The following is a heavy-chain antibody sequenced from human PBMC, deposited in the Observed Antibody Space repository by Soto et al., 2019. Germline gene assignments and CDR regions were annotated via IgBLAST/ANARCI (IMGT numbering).Heavy chain of an antibody. V-gene: IGHV3-30*18. CDR3: VKDSLGGMTPVFMPGPD. D-gene: IGHD2-2*01. CDR2: ISNDVRNI. CDR1: GLTFSTYG. J-gene: IGHJ4*02. Sequence: VQLVESGGGVVQPGRSLRLSCAASGLTFSTYGFHWVRQAPGKGLEWVAVISNDVRNIHYAESVTGRFTISRDNSKTTLYLQMNSLRPNDTAVYYCVKDSLGGMTPVFMPGPDWGQGTLVTVSS.